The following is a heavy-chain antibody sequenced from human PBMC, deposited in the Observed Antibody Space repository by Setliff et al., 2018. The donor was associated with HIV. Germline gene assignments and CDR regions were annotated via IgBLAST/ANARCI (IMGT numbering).Heavy chain of an antibody. CDR3: ARDIAAAGNAFDM. D-gene: IGHD6-13*01. J-gene: IGHJ3*02. V-gene: IGHV1-46*01. CDR1: GYTFTSYY. Sequence: GASVKVSCKASGYTFTSYYMHWVRQAPGQGLEWMGIINPSGGSTYYAQKFQGRVTMTRATSTTTVYMELTSLGSEDTAVYYCARDIAAAGNAFDMWGQGTMVTVAS. CDR2: INPSGGST.